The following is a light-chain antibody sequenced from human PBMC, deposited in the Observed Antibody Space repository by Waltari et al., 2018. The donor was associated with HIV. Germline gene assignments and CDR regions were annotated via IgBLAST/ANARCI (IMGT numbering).Light chain of an antibody. CDR1: NIGRQN. CDR3: QVRVSNSVV. V-gene: IGLV3-9*01. J-gene: IGLJ2*01. Sequence: SYDLTQPLSVSVALGQTATITCGGNNIGRQNVCWYQQRPGQAPVLIIYRDHTRPSGIPERFSGSNSGNTATLTIRRAQAGDEADYYCQVRVSNSVVFGGGTNLTVL. CDR2: RDH.